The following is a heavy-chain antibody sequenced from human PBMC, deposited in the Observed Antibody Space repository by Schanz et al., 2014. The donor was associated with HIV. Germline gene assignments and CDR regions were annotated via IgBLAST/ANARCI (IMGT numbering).Heavy chain of an antibody. CDR2: IWYDGSNK. D-gene: IGHD3-3*01. CDR3: TRAPSDFWMAYFDY. CDR1: EVTFSNSG. Sequence: QVQVVEFGRAVVQSGGSPRLSCAASEVTFSNSGMHWVRQAPGKGLEWVAVIWYDGSNKYYADSVKGRFTTSRDNSKNTLYLQMNSLRAEDTAVYYCTRAPSDFWMAYFDYWGQGTLVTVSS. V-gene: IGHV3-33*08. J-gene: IGHJ4*02.